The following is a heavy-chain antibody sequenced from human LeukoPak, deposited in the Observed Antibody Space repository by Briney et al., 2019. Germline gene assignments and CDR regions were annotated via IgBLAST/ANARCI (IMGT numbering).Heavy chain of an antibody. CDR1: GFTFSSYA. Sequence: GGSLRLSCAASGFTFSSYAMSWVRQAPGKGLEWVSAISGSGGSTYYADSVKGRFTISRDNSKNTLYLQMNSLRAEDTAVYYCARGHFGYYYDSSGSVDYWGQGTLVTVSS. D-gene: IGHD3-22*01. CDR2: ISGSGGST. CDR3: ARGHFGYYYDSSGSVDY. V-gene: IGHV3-23*01. J-gene: IGHJ4*02.